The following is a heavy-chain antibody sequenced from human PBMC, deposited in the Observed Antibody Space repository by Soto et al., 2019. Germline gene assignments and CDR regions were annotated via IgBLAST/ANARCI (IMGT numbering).Heavy chain of an antibody. CDR1: GFTFSDYY. V-gene: IGHV3-11*06. Sequence: GGALRLSCASSGFTFSDYYMSWIRQAPGKGLEWLSYISPGSRYPAYADSVKGRFTISRDNARRSLSLQMNSLTVDDTAIYYCVRGGGGGLFDPWGQGSMVTVSS. CDR3: VRGGGGGLFDP. CDR2: ISPGSRYP. J-gene: IGHJ5*02. D-gene: IGHD2-15*01.